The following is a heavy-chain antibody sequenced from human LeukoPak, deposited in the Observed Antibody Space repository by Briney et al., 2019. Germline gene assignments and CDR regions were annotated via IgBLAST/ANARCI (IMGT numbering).Heavy chain of an antibody. CDR1: GLTFSAFA. D-gene: IGHD2-15*01. CDR3: ARGAGGSCFGSLAY. J-gene: IGHJ4*02. Sequence: GGSLRLSCAASGLTFSAFAMTWVRQAPGKGLEWVSVISDSGDSTYYADSVRGRFTISRDNSKNTLYLQMNSLRAEDTALYYCARGAGGSCFGSLAYWGQGTLVTVSS. CDR2: ISDSGDST. V-gene: IGHV3-23*01.